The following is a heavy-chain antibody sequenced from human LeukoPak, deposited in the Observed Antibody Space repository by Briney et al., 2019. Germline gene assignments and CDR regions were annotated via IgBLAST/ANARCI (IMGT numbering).Heavy chain of an antibody. D-gene: IGHD1-26*01. CDR3: AKDYSDSRVGDVFLEY. V-gene: IGHV3-23*01. CDR1: GLTFSNYA. Sequence: GGSLRLSCAVSGLTFSNYAMSWFRQAPGKGLEWVSGITSGFTPHYADSVKGRFTISRDNSKNTFHLQMNSLRAEDTAVYYCAKDYSDSRVGDVFLEYWGQGTLVTVSS. CDR2: ITSGFTP. J-gene: IGHJ4*02.